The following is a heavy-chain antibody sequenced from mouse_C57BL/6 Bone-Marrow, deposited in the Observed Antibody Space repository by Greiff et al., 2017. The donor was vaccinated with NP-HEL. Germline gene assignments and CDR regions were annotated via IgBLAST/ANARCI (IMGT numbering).Heavy chain of an antibody. V-gene: IGHV1-26*01. CDR3: ARERDLVDY. CDR2: INPNNGGT. J-gene: IGHJ2*01. CDR1: GYTFTDYY. Sequence: VQLQQSGPELVKPGASVKISCKASGYTFTDYYMNWVKQSHGKSLEWIGDINPNNGGTSYNQKFKGKATLTVDKSSSTAYMELRSLTSEDSAVYYCARERDLVDYWGQGTTLTVSS.